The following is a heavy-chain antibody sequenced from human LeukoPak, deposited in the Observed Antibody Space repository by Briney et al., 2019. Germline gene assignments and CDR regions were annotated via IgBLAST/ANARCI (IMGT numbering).Heavy chain of an antibody. J-gene: IGHJ4*02. D-gene: IGHD3-10*01. CDR3: AKDLYYYGSGSYQDY. Sequence: PGGSLRLSCAASGFSFSNAWMNWVRQAPGKGLEWVSSISGNGGSTYYADSVKGRFTISRDNSKNTLYLQLNSLRAEDTAVYYCAKDLYYYGSGSYQDYWGQGTLVTVSS. CDR2: ISGNGGST. CDR1: GFSFSNAW. V-gene: IGHV3-23*01.